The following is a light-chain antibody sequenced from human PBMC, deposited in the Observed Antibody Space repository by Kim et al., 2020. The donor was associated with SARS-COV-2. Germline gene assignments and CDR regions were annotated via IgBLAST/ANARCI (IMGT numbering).Light chain of an antibody. Sequence: DIVLMQSPDTLSLSPGDRATLSCRASQSVTSTYVAWYQQKPGQAPRLLIYGTSTRAAGIPGRFSGGGSGTEYTLSISRLEPADFAIYYCQQFGSSRTWTFGQGTKVDIK. CDR2: GTS. J-gene: IGKJ1*01. V-gene: IGKV3-20*01. CDR3: QQFGSSRTWT. CDR1: QSVTSTY.